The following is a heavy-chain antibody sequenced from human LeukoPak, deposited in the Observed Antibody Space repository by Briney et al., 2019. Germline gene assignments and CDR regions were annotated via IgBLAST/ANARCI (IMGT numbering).Heavy chain of an antibody. CDR1: GFTFSSYG. CDR2: IRYDGSNK. J-gene: IGHJ6*03. V-gene: IGHV3-30*02. D-gene: IGHD2-21*02. CDR3: AKDTYCGGDCYSIPIYYYYYMDV. Sequence: WGSLRLSCAASGFTFSSYGKHWVRQVPGKGVEGVAFIRYDGSNKYYADSVKGRFTISRDNSKNTLYLQMNSLRAEDTAVYYCAKDTYCGGDCYSIPIYYYYYMDVWGKGTTVTISS.